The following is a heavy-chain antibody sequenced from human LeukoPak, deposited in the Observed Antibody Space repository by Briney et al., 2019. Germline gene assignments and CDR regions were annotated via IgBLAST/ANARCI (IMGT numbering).Heavy chain of an antibody. CDR1: GFNFSINW. CDR3: ARGYAAIPD. D-gene: IGHD2-15*01. Sequence: GGSLRLSCAASGFNFSINWMTWVRQAPGKGLEWVANIQDDGVEKNYVESVKGRFIISRDNAKDSLFLQRSSLRDEDTALYYCARGYAAIPDWGQGTLVTVSS. V-gene: IGHV3-7*01. CDR2: IQDDGVEK. J-gene: IGHJ4*02.